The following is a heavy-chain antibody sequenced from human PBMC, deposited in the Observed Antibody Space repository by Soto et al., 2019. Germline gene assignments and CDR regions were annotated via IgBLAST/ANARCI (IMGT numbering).Heavy chain of an antibody. Sequence: WASVKVSCKASGYTFTGYYMHWVRQAPGQGLEWMGWINPNSGGTNYAQKFQGRVTTTRDTSISTAYMELSRLRSDDTAVYYCARDQGDYDFWSGYSLARYYFDYWGQGTLVTVSS. D-gene: IGHD3-3*01. CDR3: ARDQGDYDFWSGYSLARYYFDY. CDR2: INPNSGGT. CDR1: GYTFTGYY. J-gene: IGHJ4*02. V-gene: IGHV1-2*02.